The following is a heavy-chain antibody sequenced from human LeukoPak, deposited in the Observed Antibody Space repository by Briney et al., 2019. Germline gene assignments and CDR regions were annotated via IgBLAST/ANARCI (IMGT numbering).Heavy chain of an antibody. CDR2: IIPIFGTA. J-gene: IGHJ4*02. CDR1: GGTFSSYA. CDR3: ARGRYCSGGSCYSGVDY. D-gene: IGHD2-15*01. V-gene: IGHV1-69*06. Sequence: SVKVSCKASGGTFSSYAISWVRQAPGQGLEWMGGIIPIFGTANYAQKFQGRVTMTGNTSISTAYMELSSLRSEDTAVYYCARGRYCSGGSCYSGVDYWGQGTLVTVSS.